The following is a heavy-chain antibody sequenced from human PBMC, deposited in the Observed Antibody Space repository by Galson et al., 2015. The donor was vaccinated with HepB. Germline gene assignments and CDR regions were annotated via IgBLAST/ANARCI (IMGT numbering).Heavy chain of an antibody. CDR2: TYYRSKWYN. CDR3: ARDLEGYYDSSGYKAFDI. J-gene: IGHJ3*02. CDR1: GDSVSSNSAA. Sequence: CAISGDSVSSNSAAWNWIRQSPSRGLEWLGRTYYRSKWYNDYAVSVKSRITINPDTSKNQFSLQLNSVTPEDTAVYYCARDLEGYYDSSGYKAFDIWGQGTMVTVSS. D-gene: IGHD3-22*01. V-gene: IGHV6-1*01.